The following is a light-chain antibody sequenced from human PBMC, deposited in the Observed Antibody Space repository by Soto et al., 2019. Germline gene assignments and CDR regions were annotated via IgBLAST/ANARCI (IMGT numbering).Light chain of an antibody. CDR2: DTS. CDR3: LLSYSGARPWV. Sequence: QAVVTQEPSLTVSPGGTVTLTCGSSTGAVTSGYYPYWFQQKPGQAPRTLIYDTSNKHSWTPARFSGSLLGGKAALTLSGAQPEDEAEYYCLLSYSGARPWVFGGGTKLTVL. J-gene: IGLJ3*02. CDR1: TGAVTSGYY. V-gene: IGLV7-46*01.